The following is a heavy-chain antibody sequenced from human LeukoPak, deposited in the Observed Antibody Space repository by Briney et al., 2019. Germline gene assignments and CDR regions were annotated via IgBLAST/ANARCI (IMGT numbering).Heavy chain of an antibody. CDR3: AKAGGTYYDSSGYYFEY. Sequence: QPGGSLRLSCAASGFTFSSYAMSWVRQAPGKGLEWVSGISGSGDSTYYADSVKGRFTISRDYSKNTLYLQMNSLRAEDMAVYYCAKAGGTYYDSSGYYFEYWGQGTLVTVSS. V-gene: IGHV3-23*01. D-gene: IGHD3-22*01. J-gene: IGHJ4*02. CDR2: ISGSGDST. CDR1: GFTFSSYA.